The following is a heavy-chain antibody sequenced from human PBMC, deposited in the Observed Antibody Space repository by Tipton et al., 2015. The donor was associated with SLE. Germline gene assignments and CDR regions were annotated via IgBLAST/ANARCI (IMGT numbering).Heavy chain of an antibody. CDR3: ARTHLPASMGAFDI. CDR1: GGSMSSYY. CDR2: INTSGTT. V-gene: IGHV4-4*07. Sequence: LRLSCTVSGGSMSSYYWRWIRQPAGKGLEWIGRINTSGTTKYNPSLASRVTMSIDTSNNQFSMKLTSVTAADTAIYYCARTHLPASMGAFDIWGQGTMLTVSS. D-gene: IGHD2-2*01. J-gene: IGHJ3*02.